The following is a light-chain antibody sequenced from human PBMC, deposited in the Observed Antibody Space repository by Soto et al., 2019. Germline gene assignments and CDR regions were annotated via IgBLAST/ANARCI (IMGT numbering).Light chain of an antibody. CDR3: QQRSNWWT. J-gene: IGKJ1*01. V-gene: IGKV3D-20*02. CDR2: GTS. Sequence: PGERATLSCRASQSVSSTYLAWYQQQPGQAPRLLMSGTSNRATGTPDRFSGSGSGTDFTLTINRLEPEDFAVYYCQQRSNWWTFGQGTKVDIK. CDR1: QSVSSTY.